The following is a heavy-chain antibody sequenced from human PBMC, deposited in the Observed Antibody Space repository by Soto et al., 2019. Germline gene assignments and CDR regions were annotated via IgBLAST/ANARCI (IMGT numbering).Heavy chain of an antibody. CDR1: GFTVSSNY. CDR2: IYSGGST. D-gene: IGHD4-17*01. Sequence: WGSLTLSCAASGFTVSSNYITWVRQAPGKGLEWVSVIYSGGSTYYADSVKGRFTISRDNSKNTLYLQMNSLRAEDTAVYYCARDSAYGPAEGIDYWGQGTLVTVSS. V-gene: IGHV3-66*01. J-gene: IGHJ4*02. CDR3: ARDSAYGPAEGIDY.